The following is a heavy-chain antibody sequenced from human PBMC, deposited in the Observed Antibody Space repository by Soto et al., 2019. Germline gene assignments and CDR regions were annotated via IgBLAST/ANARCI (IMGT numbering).Heavy chain of an antibody. D-gene: IGHD3-22*01. CDR2: ISSSSSTI. CDR1: GFTFSSYS. CDR3: ARDHLDYYDTSGSR. J-gene: IGHJ4*02. Sequence: GGSLRLSCAASGFTFSSYSMNWVRQAPGKGLEWVSYISSSSSTIYYADSVKGRFTISRDNAKNSLYLQMNSLRAEDTAVYYCARDHLDYYDTSGSRWGQGTLVTVSS. V-gene: IGHV3-48*01.